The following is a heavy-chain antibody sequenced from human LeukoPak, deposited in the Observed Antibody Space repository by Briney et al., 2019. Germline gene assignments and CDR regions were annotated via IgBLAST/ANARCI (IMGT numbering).Heavy chain of an antibody. Sequence: SETLSLTCAVYGGSFSGYYWSWIRQPPGKGLEWIGEINHSGSTNYNPSLKSRVTISVDTSKNQFSLKLSSVTAADTAVYYCASIPAAIIRPDYWGQGTLVTVSS. CDR1: GGSFSGYY. D-gene: IGHD2-2*01. CDR2: INHSGST. CDR3: ASIPAAIIRPDY. V-gene: IGHV4-34*01. J-gene: IGHJ4*02.